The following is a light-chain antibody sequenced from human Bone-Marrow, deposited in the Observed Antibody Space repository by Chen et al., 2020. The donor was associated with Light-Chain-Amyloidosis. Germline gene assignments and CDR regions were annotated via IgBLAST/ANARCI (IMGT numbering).Light chain of an antibody. J-gene: IGKJ3*01. CDR1: HDITTS. CDR3: QHDDNLPSN. CDR2: DAS. V-gene: IGKV1-33*01. Sequence: DIQMTQSPSSVSASVGDRVTVTCQASHDITTSLSWFQQKPEQAPKLLIYDASTLEPGVPSRFSGSGCGTDFSFSISSLQTEDIATYYCQHDDNLPSNFGPGTRVDLK.